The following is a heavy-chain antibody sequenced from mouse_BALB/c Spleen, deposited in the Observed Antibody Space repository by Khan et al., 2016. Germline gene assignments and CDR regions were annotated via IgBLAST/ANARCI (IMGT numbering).Heavy chain of an antibody. CDR3: ARSMITTGFAY. Sequence: EVQLQESGPGLVKPSQSLSLTCTVTGYSITSDYAWNWIRQFPGNKLEWMGYISYSGSTSYNPSLKSRISLTRNTSKNQFFLQLNSVTTEDTATDYCARSMITTGFAYWGQGTLVTVSA. J-gene: IGHJ3*01. CDR2: ISYSGST. D-gene: IGHD2-4*01. V-gene: IGHV3-2*02. CDR1: GYSITSDYA.